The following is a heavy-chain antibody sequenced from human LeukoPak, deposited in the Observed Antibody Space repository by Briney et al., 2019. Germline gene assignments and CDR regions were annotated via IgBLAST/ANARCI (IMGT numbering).Heavy chain of an antibody. CDR2: ISSDGGNT. J-gene: IGHJ2*01. CDR3: ARGRQGAKTRYFDL. D-gene: IGHD1-26*01. V-gene: IGHV3-64*01. Sequence: RGCLRLSSAAPGIIFCNYAMHWGCPGPRKGLECVSTISSDGGNTYYANSVKGRFTISRDNSKNTLYLQMGSLRAEDMAVYYCARGRQGAKTRYFDLWGRGTRATVSS. CDR1: GIIFCNYA.